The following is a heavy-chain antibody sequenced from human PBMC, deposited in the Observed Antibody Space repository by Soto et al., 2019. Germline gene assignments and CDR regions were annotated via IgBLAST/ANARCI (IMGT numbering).Heavy chain of an antibody. V-gene: IGHV1-69*02. Sequence: SVKVSCKASGDTFTFYSIDWVRQAPGLGLEWMGRINPILSMSNYAQRFQGRVTMTADKSTSTAYMELSSLRSEDTAIYYCASSYGSGYRAFDYWGQGAPVTVSS. D-gene: IGHD3-10*01. CDR2: INPILSMS. J-gene: IGHJ4*02. CDR1: GDTFTFYS. CDR3: ASSYGSGYRAFDY.